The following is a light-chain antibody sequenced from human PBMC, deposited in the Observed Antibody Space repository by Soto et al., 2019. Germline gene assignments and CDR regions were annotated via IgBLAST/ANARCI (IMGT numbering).Light chain of an antibody. CDR3: SSYAGSNNCV. Sequence: QSVLTQPPPPSGSPGRTVTLSFTGNSRDVGGYNYVSWYQQHPGKASKLIIYEVNERPSGVPDRFSGSKSGNTASLTVSGLQAEDEADYYCSSYAGSNNCVFGTGTKVTVL. CDR1: SRDVGGYNY. V-gene: IGLV2-8*01. J-gene: IGLJ1*01. CDR2: EVN.